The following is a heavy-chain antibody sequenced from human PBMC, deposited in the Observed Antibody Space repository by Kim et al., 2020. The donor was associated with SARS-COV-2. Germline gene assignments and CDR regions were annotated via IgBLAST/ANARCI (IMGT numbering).Heavy chain of an antibody. D-gene: IGHD2-2*01. V-gene: IGHV5-51*01. CDR3: ARGLTIVVVPAAIPSWFDP. Sequence: GESLKISCKGSGYSFTSYWIGWVRQMPGKGLEWMGIIYPGDSDTRYSPSFQGQVTISADKYISTAYLQWSSLKASDTAMYYCARGLTIVVVPAAIPSWFDPWGQGTLVTVSS. J-gene: IGHJ5*02. CDR2: IYPGDSDT. CDR1: GYSFTSYW.